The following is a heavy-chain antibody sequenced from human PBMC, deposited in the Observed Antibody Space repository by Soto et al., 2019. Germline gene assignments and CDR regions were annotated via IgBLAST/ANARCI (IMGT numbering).Heavy chain of an antibody. D-gene: IGHD6-6*01. J-gene: IGHJ6*02. CDR1: GFTFSSYA. CDR2: ISGSGGST. Sequence: GGSLRLSCAASGFTFSSYAMSWVRQAPGKGLEWVSAISGSGGSTYYADSVKGRFTISRDNSKNTLYLQMNSLRAEDTAVYYCAKVLGIAAPQRGKYYYYYGMDVWGQGTTVTVSS. V-gene: IGHV3-23*01. CDR3: AKVLGIAAPQRGKYYYYYGMDV.